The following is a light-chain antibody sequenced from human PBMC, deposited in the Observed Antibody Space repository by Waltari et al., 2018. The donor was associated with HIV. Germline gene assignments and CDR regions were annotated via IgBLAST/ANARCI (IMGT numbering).Light chain of an antibody. CDR1: QSIGDD. Sequence: EIEMTQSPATLSVSPGERATLSCRASQSIGDDLAWYQQIPGQAPKLLIYGASTRATGVPARFSGSGSGTEFTLSISSLQSQDFAVYYCQQYKNWVGITFGQGTRLEIK. CDR3: QQYKNWVGIT. CDR2: GAS. J-gene: IGKJ5*01. V-gene: IGKV3-15*01.